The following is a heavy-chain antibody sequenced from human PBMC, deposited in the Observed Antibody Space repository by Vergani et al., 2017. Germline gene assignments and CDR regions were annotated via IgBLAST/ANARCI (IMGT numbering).Heavy chain of an antibody. CDR3: ARVAVTTLSSYYYYMDV. D-gene: IGHD4-11*01. CDR2: IYYSGST. J-gene: IGHJ6*03. V-gene: IGHV4-59*01. Sequence: QVQLQESGPGLVKPSETLSLTCTVSGGSISSYYWSWIRQPPGKGLEWIGYIYYSGSTNYNHSLKSRVTISVDTSKNQFSLKLSSVTAADTAVYYCARVAVTTLSSYYYYMDVWGKGTTVTVSS. CDR1: GGSISSYY.